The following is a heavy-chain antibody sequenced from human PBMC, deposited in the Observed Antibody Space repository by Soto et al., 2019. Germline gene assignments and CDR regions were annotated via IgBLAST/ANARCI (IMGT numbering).Heavy chain of an antibody. CDR1: GGTFSSYA. Sequence: ASVQVSCKASGGTFSSYAISWVRQAPGQGLEWMGGIIPIFGTANYAQKFQGRVTITADESTSTAYMELSSLRSEDTAVYYCARDKQGHYDFWSGSKFDPWGQGTLVTVSS. D-gene: IGHD3-3*01. CDR3: ARDKQGHYDFWSGSKFDP. J-gene: IGHJ5*02. CDR2: IIPIFGTA. V-gene: IGHV1-69*13.